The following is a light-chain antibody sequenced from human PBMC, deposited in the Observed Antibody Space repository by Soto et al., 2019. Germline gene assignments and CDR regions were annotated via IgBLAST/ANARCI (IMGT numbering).Light chain of an antibody. CDR3: SSYSSISYVI. CDR1: TSDVGAYNY. Sequence: QSALTQPASVSGSPGQSITISCTGTTSDVGAYNYVSCYQQHPGEAPRLMIYDVSYRPSGVSNRFSGSKSGNTASLTISGLRAEDEAHYYRSSYSSISYVIFGGGTQLTVL. V-gene: IGLV2-14*01. J-gene: IGLJ2*01. CDR2: DVS.